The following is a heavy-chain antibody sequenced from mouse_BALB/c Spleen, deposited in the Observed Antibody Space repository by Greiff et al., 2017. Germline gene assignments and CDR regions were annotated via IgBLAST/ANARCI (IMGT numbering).Heavy chain of an antibody. D-gene: IGHD3-1*01. CDR1: GYTFTSYT. V-gene: IGHV1-4*01. CDR2: INPSSGYT. CDR3: ARGSGYFDY. Sequence: VKLMESGAELARPGASVKMSCKASGYTFTSYTMHWVKQRPGQGLEWIGYINPSSGYTNYNQKFKDKATLTADKSSSTAYMQLSSLTSEDSAVYYCARGSGYFDYWGQGTTLTVSS. J-gene: IGHJ2*01.